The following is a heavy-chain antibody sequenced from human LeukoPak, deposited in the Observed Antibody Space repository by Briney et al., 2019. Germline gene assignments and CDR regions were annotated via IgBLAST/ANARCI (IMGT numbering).Heavy chain of an antibody. CDR2: IYYSGST. CDR1: GGSISSGDYY. J-gene: IGHJ3*02. Sequence: PSQTLSLTCTVSGGSISSGDYYWSWIRQPPGKGLEWIGSIYYSGSTYYNPSLKSRVTISVDTSKNQFSLKLSSVTAAGTAVYYCAKTVVTDDAFDIWGQGTMVTVSS. D-gene: IGHD2-15*01. V-gene: IGHV4-39*07. CDR3: AKTVVTDDAFDI.